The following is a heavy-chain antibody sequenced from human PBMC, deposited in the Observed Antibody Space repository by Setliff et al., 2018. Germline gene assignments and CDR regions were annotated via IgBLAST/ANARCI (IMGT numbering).Heavy chain of an antibody. CDR1: GFTFGDYA. CDR2: IRFDGSNK. CDR3: AKDSGWYLDY. Sequence: GGSLRLSCTASGFTFGDYAMSWFRQAPGKGLEWVAFIRFDGSNKYYADSVKGRFTTSRDNSKNTLYLQMNSLTPEDTALYYCAKDSGWYLDYWGQGTLVTVSS. J-gene: IGHJ4*02. D-gene: IGHD6-25*01. V-gene: IGHV3-30*02.